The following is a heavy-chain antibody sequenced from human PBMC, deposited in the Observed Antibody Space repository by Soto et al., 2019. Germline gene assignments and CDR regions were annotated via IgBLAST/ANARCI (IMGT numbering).Heavy chain of an antibody. CDR3: ARGSDILTGRCYDY. CDR2: IYYSGNT. CDR1: GCSVSSGSYY. Sequence: SETLSLTCTVSGCSVSSGSYYWGWIRQPPGKGLEWIGYIYYSGNTNYNPSLKSQVTITVDTSKNQFSLKFISVTAADTSVYYCARGSDILTGRCYDYWGQGTLVTVSS. J-gene: IGHJ4*02. D-gene: IGHD3-9*01. V-gene: IGHV4-61*01.